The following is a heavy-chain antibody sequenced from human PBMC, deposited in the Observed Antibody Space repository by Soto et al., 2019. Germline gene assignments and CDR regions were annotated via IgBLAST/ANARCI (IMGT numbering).Heavy chain of an antibody. Sequence: EVQLVESGGGLVQPGGSLTLSCAVSGLTFGDHYMEWVRQAPGKGLEWVARARNKAKGYITDFAASVNGRFTISSDESKKSLHLQMNSLMTEDTAVYYCSILEGAWGQGTLVIVSS. J-gene: IGHJ5*02. CDR1: GLTFGDHY. D-gene: IGHD1-1*01. V-gene: IGHV3-72*01. CDR2: ARNKAKGYIT. CDR3: SILEGA.